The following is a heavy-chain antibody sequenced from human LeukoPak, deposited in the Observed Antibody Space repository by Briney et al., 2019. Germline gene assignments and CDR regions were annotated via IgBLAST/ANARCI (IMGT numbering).Heavy chain of an antibody. D-gene: IGHD3-10*01. CDR2: ISGSGGST. CDR1: GITLSNYG. Sequence: GGSLRLSCAVSGITLSNYGMSWVRQAPGKGLEWVAGISGSGGSTIYADSVKGRFTISRDNSKNTLYLQMNSLRAEDTAVYYCAKDFKGYYYGSGSYSFDIWGQGTMVTVSS. CDR3: AKDFKGYYYGSGSYSFDI. J-gene: IGHJ3*02. V-gene: IGHV3-23*01.